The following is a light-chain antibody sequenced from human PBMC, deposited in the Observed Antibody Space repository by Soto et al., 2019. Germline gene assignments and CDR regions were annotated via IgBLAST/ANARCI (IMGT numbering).Light chain of an antibody. Sequence: DIQMTQSPSSLSASVGDRVTITCRASQSINKYLIWYQQQPGKTPNLLIYGASTFHSGVPSRFSSRGSETNFTLTISGLQPEDFATYFCQQSYTAPRTFGQGTRVEVK. J-gene: IGKJ1*01. V-gene: IGKV1-39*01. CDR1: QSINKY. CDR2: GAS. CDR3: QQSYTAPRT.